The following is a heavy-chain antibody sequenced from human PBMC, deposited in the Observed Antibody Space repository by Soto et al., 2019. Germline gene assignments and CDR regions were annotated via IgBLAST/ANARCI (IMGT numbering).Heavy chain of an antibody. J-gene: IGHJ4*02. V-gene: IGHV4-59*01. CDR2: IYYSGRT. D-gene: IGHD2-15*01. Sequence: QVQLQESGPRLVKPSETLSLTCTVSGDSISSYYWTWIRQPPGKGLEYIGYIYYSGRTYYNPSLKSRVTISVDTSKKQFSLKLSSVTAADPAGYYCARGHLGLTPTGTWYDFDDWGQGTLVTVSS. CDR1: GDSISSYY. CDR3: ARGHLGLTPTGTWYDFDD.